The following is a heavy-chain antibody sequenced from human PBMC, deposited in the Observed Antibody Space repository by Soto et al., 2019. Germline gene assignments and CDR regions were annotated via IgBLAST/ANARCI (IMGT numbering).Heavy chain of an antibody. CDR3: ARLEAPYYYYYGMDV. CDR1: GFTFSSYA. V-gene: IGHV3-30-3*01. D-gene: IGHD6-6*01. Sequence: GGSLRLSCAASGFTFSSYAMHWVRQAPGKGLEWMAVISYDGSNKYYADSVKGRFTISRDNSKNTLYLQMNSLRAEDTAVYYCARLEAPYYYYYGMDVWGQGTTVTVSS. J-gene: IGHJ6*02. CDR2: ISYDGSNK.